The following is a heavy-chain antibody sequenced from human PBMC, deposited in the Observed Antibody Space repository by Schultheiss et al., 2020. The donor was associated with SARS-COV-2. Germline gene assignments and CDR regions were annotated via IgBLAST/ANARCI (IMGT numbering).Heavy chain of an antibody. J-gene: IGHJ2*01. CDR3: AKDASSSGWYLNWYFDL. Sequence: GGSLRLSCAASGFTVSSNEMSWVRQAPGKGLDWVASFSGNNTFYADSRKGRFTISRDNSKNTLSLQMNSLTAEDTAVYYCAKDASSSGWYLNWYFDLWGRGTLVTVSS. CDR1: GFTVSSNE. D-gene: IGHD6-19*01. CDR2: FSGNNT. V-gene: IGHV3-38-3*01.